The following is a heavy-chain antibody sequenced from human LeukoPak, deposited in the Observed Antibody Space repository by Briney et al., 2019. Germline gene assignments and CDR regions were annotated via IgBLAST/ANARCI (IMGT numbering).Heavy chain of an antibody. CDR3: ARNRIRSSGWWNRDYFDY. J-gene: IGHJ4*02. CDR2: IYPGDSDT. D-gene: IGHD6-19*01. Sequence: GESLKISCKGSGYSFTSYWIGWVRQMPGKGLEWMGIIYPGDSDTRYSPSFQGQVTISADKSISTAYLQWSSLKASDTAMYYCARNRIRSSGWWNRDYFDYWGQGTLVTVSS. V-gene: IGHV5-51*01. CDR1: GYSFTSYW.